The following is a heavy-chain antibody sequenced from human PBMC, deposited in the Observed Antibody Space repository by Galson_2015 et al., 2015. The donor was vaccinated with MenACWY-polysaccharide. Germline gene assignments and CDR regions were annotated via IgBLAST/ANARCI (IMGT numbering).Heavy chain of an antibody. CDR3: ARLRGLGGQFYCDF. J-gene: IGHJ4*02. Sequence: QSGAEVKKPGESLKISCKASGSIFNNYWIGWVRQMPDKGLEWMGRIFPDNSDPRYSPSFQGQVTVSVDKSTSTAYLHLSGLKASDTGMYYCARLRGLGGQFYCDFWGQGGLVTVSS. V-gene: IGHV5-51*03. D-gene: IGHD4-23*01. CDR1: GSIFNNYW. CDR2: IFPDNSDP.